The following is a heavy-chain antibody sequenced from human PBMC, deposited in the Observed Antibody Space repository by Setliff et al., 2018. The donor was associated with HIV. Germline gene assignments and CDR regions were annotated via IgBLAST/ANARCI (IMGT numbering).Heavy chain of an antibody. CDR2: VVVGSGNT. CDR1: GFTFTSSA. CDR3: ASLNPLWGYDYYVDNWFDP. D-gene: IGHD5-12*01. V-gene: IGHV1-58*01. J-gene: IGHJ5*02. Sequence: SVKVSCKASGFTFTSSAVQWVRQARGQRLEWIGWVVVGSGNTNYAQKFQERVTITRDMSTSTAYMELSSLRSEDTAVYYCASLNPLWGYDYYVDNWFDPWGQGTLVTVSS.